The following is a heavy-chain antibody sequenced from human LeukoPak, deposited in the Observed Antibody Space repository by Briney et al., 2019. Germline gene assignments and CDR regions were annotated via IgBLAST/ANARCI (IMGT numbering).Heavy chain of an antibody. D-gene: IGHD3-3*01. V-gene: IGHV3-33*01. CDR1: GFTFSSYG. CDR3: ARDFPSGGMDV. CDR2: IWYDGSNK. Sequence: GGSLRLSCAASGFTFSSYGMHWVRQAPGKGLEWVAVIWYDGSNKYYADSVKGRFTISRDNSKSTLYLQMNSLRAEDTAVHYCARDFPSGGMDVWGQGTTVTVSS. J-gene: IGHJ6*02.